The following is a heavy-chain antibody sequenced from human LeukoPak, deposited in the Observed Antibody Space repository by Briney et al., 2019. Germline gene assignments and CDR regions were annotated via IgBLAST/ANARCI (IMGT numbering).Heavy chain of an antibody. Sequence: SGTLSLTCTVSGGSISSYYWSWIRQPPGKGLEWIGYIYDSGSTIYNTSLKSRVTASIDRSKNQISLKLSFVTAADTAVYYCATVGVVVPTTMNYYYMDVWGKGTTVTVSS. J-gene: IGHJ6*03. CDR2: IYDSGST. CDR3: ATVGVVVPTTMNYYYMDV. V-gene: IGHV4-59*01. D-gene: IGHD2-21*01. CDR1: GGSISSYY.